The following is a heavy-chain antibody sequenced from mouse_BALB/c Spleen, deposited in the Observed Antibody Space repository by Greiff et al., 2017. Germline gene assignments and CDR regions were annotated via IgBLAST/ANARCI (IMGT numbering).Heavy chain of an antibody. CDR3: ARWTTATPYAMDD. D-gene: IGHD1-2*01. J-gene: IGHJ4*01. CDR2: ISSGSSTI. Sequence: EVKVVESGGGLVQPGGSRKLSCAASGFTFSSFGMHWVRQAPEKGLEWVAYISSGSSTIYYADTVKGRFTISRDNPKNTLFLQMTSLRSEDTAMYYCARWTTATPYAMDDWGQGTSVTVSS. CDR1: GFTFSSFG. V-gene: IGHV5-17*02.